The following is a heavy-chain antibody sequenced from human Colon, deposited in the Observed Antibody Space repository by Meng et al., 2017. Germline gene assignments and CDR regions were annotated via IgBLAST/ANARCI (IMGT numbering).Heavy chain of an antibody. CDR1: GGPITSSNW. J-gene: IGHJ4*02. D-gene: IGHD6-19*01. CDR2: IYHSGST. V-gene: IGHV4-4*02. Sequence: GPGLVKPSGTLSLTCAASGGPITSSNWRSWVRQPPGKGLEWIGEIYHSGSTNYNPSLKSRVTISVDKSKNQFSLKLSSVTAADTAVYYCASFPPPGKQWLVTDYWGQGTLVTVSS. CDR3: ASFPPPGKQWLVTDY.